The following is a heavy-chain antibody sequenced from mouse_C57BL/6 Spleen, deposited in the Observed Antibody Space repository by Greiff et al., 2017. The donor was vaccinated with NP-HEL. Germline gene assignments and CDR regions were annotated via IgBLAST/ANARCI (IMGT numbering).Heavy chain of an antibody. CDR2: IYPCDSYT. V-gene: IGHV1-69*01. CDR1: GYTFTSYW. CDR3: ERSDGYDMDFGG. Sequence: QVQLQQPGAELVMPGASVKLSCKASGYTFTSYWMHWVKQRPGQGLEWIGAIYPCDSYTNYNQKFKGKSTLTVDKSSSTAYMQLSSLTSEDSAVYYCERSDGYDMDFGGWGTAATVTAAS. J-gene: IGHJ1*03. D-gene: IGHD2-2*01.